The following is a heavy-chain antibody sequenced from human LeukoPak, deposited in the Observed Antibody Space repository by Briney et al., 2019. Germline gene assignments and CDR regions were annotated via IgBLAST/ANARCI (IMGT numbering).Heavy chain of an antibody. D-gene: IGHD3-22*01. Sequence: GESLKISCKGSGYRFASYWISWVRQMPGKGLEWMGRIDPSDSHTNYSPSFQGHVTISGDKSISTAYLQWSSLKASDTAMYYCARQYYYDSSGYPYAFEIWGQGTMVTVSS. J-gene: IGHJ3*02. V-gene: IGHV5-10-1*01. CDR2: IDPSDSHT. CDR1: GYRFASYW. CDR3: ARQYYYDSSGYPYAFEI.